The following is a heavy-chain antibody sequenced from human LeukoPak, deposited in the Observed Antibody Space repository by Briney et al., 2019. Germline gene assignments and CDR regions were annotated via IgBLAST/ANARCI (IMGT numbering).Heavy chain of an antibody. J-gene: IGHJ5*02. CDR1: GYTFTSYG. CDR2: ISAYNGNT. Sequence: ASVKVSCKASGYTFTSYGISWVRQAPGQGLEWMGWISAYNGNTNYAQKLQGRVTTTTDTSTSTAYMELRSLRSDDTAVYYCARDRGHYYGSGSYPDPWGQGTLVTVSS. CDR3: ARDRGHYYGSGSYPDP. D-gene: IGHD3-10*01. V-gene: IGHV1-18*01.